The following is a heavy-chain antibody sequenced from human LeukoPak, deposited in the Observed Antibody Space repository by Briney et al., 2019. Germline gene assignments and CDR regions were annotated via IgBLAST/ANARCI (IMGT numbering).Heavy chain of an antibody. D-gene: IGHD1-26*01. J-gene: IGHJ4*02. V-gene: IGHV3-33*06. Sequence: AGGSLRLSCAASGFTFSSYGMHWVRQTPGKGLEWVAVIWNDGTYKYYSDSVKGRFTISRDNSKNTLYLQMNSLRAEDTAVYYCAKPTEGSGSFLINYWGQGTLVTVSS. CDR3: AKPTEGSGSFLINY. CDR2: IWNDGTYK. CDR1: GFTFSSYG.